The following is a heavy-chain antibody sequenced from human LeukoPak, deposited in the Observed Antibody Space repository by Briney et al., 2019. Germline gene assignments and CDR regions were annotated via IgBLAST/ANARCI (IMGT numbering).Heavy chain of an antibody. Sequence: ASVKVSCKASGYTFTSYDINWVRQATGQGLEWMGWMNPNSGNTGYAQKFQGRVTMTRDTSISTAYMELSSLRSDDTAVYFCARDPSIAAAGNWGQGTLVTVPS. V-gene: IGHV1-8*01. CDR1: GYTFTSYD. CDR2: MNPNSGNT. CDR3: ARDPSIAAAGN. J-gene: IGHJ4*02. D-gene: IGHD6-13*01.